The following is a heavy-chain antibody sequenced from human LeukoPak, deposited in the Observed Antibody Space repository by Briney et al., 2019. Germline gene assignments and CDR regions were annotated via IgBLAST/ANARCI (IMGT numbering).Heavy chain of an antibody. D-gene: IGHD2-2*01. CDR1: GYTFTSYD. Sequence: ASVKVSCKASGYTFTSYDINWVRQAAGQGLEWRGWMNPNSGNTGYAQKFQGRVTMTRNTSISTAYMELSSLRSEDTAVYYCARGRLWYQLPTDWGQGTLVTVSS. CDR2: MNPNSGNT. CDR3: ARGRLWYQLPTD. J-gene: IGHJ4*02. V-gene: IGHV1-8*01.